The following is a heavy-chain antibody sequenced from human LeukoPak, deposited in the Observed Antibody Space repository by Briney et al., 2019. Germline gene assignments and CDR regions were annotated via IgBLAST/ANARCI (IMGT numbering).Heavy chain of an antibody. J-gene: IGHJ5*02. D-gene: IGHD3-10*01. CDR3: ARDSGTTGEVKFDP. CDR1: GGSISSSNW. V-gene: IGHV4-4*02. CDR2: IYHSGSI. Sequence: PSETLSLTCAVSGGSISSSNWWSWVRQPPGKGLGWIGEIYHSGSITYNPSLKSRVSMSVDTSKNQFSLKLSSVTAADTAVYYCARDSGTTGEVKFDPWGQVTLVTVSS.